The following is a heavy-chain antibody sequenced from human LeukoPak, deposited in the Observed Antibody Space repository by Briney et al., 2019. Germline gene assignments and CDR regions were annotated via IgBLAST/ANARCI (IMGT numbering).Heavy chain of an antibody. CDR3: ARGSRRTSTDYFDY. Sequence: SETLSLTCTVSGGSISSYYWGWIRQPAGKGLEWIGRIYTSGSTNYNPSLKSRVTMSVDTSKNQFSLKLSSVTAADTAVYYCARGSRRTSTDYFDYWGQGTLVTVSS. CDR2: IYTSGST. V-gene: IGHV4-4*07. J-gene: IGHJ4*02. D-gene: IGHD4-17*01. CDR1: GGSISSYY.